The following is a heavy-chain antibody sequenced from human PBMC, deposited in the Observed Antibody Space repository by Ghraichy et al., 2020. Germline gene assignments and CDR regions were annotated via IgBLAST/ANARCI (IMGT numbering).Heavy chain of an antibody. V-gene: IGHV3-23*01. Sequence: GESLNISCAASGFTFSSYAMSWVRQAPGRGLEWVSGIGGSGGSTYYADSVKGRFIISRDNSKNTLSLQMNSLRAEDTAVYYCAKDEYYYGSGTSGYWGQGTLVTVSS. D-gene: IGHD3-10*01. CDR1: GFTFSSYA. J-gene: IGHJ4*02. CDR2: IGGSGGST. CDR3: AKDEYYYGSGTSGY.